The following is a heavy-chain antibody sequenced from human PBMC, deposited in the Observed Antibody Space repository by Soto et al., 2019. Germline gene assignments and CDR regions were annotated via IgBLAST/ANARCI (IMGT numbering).Heavy chain of an antibody. CDR3: AREGGIAAAGGFDY. J-gene: IGHJ4*02. CDR2: IWHDGSNK. Sequence: QVQLVESGGGVVQPGRSLRLSCAASGFTFSNYGMHWVRQAPGKGLEWVAVIWHDGSNKDYADSVKGRFTISRDNSKNTLYREMNSLGAEDGAVYYCAREGGIAAAGGFDYWGQGTRVTVSS. D-gene: IGHD6-13*01. CDR1: GFTFSNYG. V-gene: IGHV3-33*01.